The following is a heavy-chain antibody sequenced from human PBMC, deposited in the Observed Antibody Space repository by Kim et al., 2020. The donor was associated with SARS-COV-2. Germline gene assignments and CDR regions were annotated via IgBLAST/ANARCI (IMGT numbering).Heavy chain of an antibody. J-gene: IGHJ6*01. V-gene: IGHV3-21*04. Sequence: GGSLRLSCTASGFTFSGYSMNWVRQAPGKGLEWVSCISSSSSNIYYADSVKGRFTISRDNAKNSLYLQMNSLRADDTAVYYCVKEGRCLEWVYRGYYY. CDR2: ISSSSSNI. D-gene: IGHD3-3*01. CDR3: VKEGRCLEWVYRGYYY. CDR1: GFTFSGYS.